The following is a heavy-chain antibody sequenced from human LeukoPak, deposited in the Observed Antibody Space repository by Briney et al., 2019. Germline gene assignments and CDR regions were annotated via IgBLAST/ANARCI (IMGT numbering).Heavy chain of an antibody. CDR3: ARVLSTVTTFDY. D-gene: IGHD4-17*01. CDR1: GFTFSSYE. Sequence: AGGSLSLSCAASGFTFSSYEINWVRQAPGKGLEWVSYISSSGSNKYYADSVKGRFTISRDNAKNSLYLQMNSLRAEDTAVYYCARVLSTVTTFDYWGQGTLVTVSS. V-gene: IGHV3-48*03. CDR2: ISSSGSNK. J-gene: IGHJ4*02.